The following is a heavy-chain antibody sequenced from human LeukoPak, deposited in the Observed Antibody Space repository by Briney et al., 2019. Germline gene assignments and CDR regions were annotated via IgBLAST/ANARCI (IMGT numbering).Heavy chain of an antibody. CDR1: GGSISSYY. Sequence: PSETLSLTCTVSGGSISSYYWSWIRQPAGKGLEWIGRIYTSGSTNYNPSLKSRVTMSVDTSKNQFSLKLSSVTAADTAVYYCARDYSFMIEFNNWFDPWGQGTLVTVSS. V-gene: IGHV4-4*07. CDR2: IYTSGST. D-gene: IGHD3-22*01. J-gene: IGHJ5*02. CDR3: ARDYSFMIEFNNWFDP.